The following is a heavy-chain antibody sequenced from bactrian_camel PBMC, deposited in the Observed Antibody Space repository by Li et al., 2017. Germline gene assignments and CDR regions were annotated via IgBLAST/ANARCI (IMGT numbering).Heavy chain of an antibody. CDR1: GFTFDDDVR. D-gene: IGHD2*01. J-gene: IGHJ6*01. CDR2: ISSDGTA. Sequence: HVQLVESGGGSVQAGDTLRLSCTASGFTFDDDVRMAWYRRAPGRECELVSSISSDGTAVYADSVKGRFTVSRDNAKNTVYLRMNVLKPEDTGMYYCAADLAYLDVCAQRMSGLDFDYEGQGTQVTVS. CDR3: AADLAYLDVCAQRMSGLDFDY. V-gene: IGHV3S63*01.